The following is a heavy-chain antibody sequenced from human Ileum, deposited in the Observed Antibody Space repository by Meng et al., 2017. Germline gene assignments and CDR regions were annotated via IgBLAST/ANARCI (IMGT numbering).Heavy chain of an antibody. CDR1: GDSISTYY. V-gene: IGHV4-59*01. CDR2: IYYTGST. CDR3: ASYCITTGCYSFEY. Sequence: QVQLQESGPGLVKPSETLSLTCTVSGDSISTYYWSWIRQPPGKGLEWIGYIYYTGSTNYNPSLKSRVTISVDTSKNQFSLKLNSVTAADTSVYYCASYCITTGCYSFEYWGQGTLVTVSS. J-gene: IGHJ4*02. D-gene: IGHD2-2*01.